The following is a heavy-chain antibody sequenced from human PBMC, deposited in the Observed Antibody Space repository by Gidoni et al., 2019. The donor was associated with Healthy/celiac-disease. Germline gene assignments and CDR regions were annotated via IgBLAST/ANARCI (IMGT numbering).Heavy chain of an antibody. J-gene: IGHJ5*02. CDR3: ARDLFASYDFWSGYRPGFDP. CDR1: GGSISSYY. V-gene: IGHV4-4*07. D-gene: IGHD3-3*01. Sequence: QVQLQESGPGLVKPSETLSLTCTVSGGSISSYYWSWIRQPAGKGLEWIGRIYTSGSTNYNPSLKSRVTMSVDTSKNQFSLKLSSVTAADTAVYYCARDLFASYDFWSGYRPGFDPWGQGTLVTVSS. CDR2: IYTSGST.